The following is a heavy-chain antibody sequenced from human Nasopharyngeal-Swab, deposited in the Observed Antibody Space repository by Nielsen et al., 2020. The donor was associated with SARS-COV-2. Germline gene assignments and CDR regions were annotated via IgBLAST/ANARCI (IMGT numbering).Heavy chain of an antibody. D-gene: IGHD3-10*01. J-gene: IGHJ4*02. CDR3: ASSAIWFGEFPFDY. V-gene: IGHV1-69*01. CDR2: TIPIFGTA. Sequence: WVRQAPGQGLEWMGGTIPIFGTANYAQKFQGRVTITADESTSTAYMGLSSLRSEDTAVYYCASSAIWFGEFPFDYWGQGTLVTVSS.